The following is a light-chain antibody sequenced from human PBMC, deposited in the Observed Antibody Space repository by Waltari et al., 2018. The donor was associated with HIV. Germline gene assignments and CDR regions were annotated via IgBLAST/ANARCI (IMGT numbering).Light chain of an antibody. CDR3: QQYSNRPPWT. Sequence: EMVVTQSPATVSVSLRERATLSCRASHSVGINLAWYQQKPGQAPRLLIYGASTRVTDIPGRFSGSGSGTDFTLTISSLQSEDSAVYYCQQYSNRPPWTFGQGTKVEI. CDR1: HSVGIN. V-gene: IGKV3-15*01. CDR2: GAS. J-gene: IGKJ1*01.